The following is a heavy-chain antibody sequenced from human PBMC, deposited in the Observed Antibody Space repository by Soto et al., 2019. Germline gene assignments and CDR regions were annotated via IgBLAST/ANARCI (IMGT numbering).Heavy chain of an antibody. CDR1: GGSFSGYY. J-gene: IGHJ5*02. CDR2: INHSGST. CDR3: ARRITMVRGAVAYCRWFDP. Sequence: QVQLQQWGAGLLKPSETLSLTCAVYGGSFSGYYWSWIRQPPGKGLEWIGEINHSGSTNYNPSLKRRVTISVDTSKNQFSLKLSSVTAAYTAVYYCARRITMVRGAVAYCRWFDPWGQGTLVTVSS. D-gene: IGHD3-10*01. V-gene: IGHV4-34*01.